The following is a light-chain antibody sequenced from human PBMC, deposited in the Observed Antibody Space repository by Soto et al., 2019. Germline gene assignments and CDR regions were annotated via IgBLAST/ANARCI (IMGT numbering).Light chain of an antibody. CDR1: QGIRHY. V-gene: IGKV1-27*01. CDR2: EAS. J-gene: IGKJ1*01. Sequence: DIQMTQSPSSLSASVGDRVTITCRASQGIRHYLAWYQQKPGKAPKLLIYEASNLQSGVPSRFSGGGSGTEFTLTISSLQPEDVATYYCQNFDSAPQTFGQGTKVEI. CDR3: QNFDSAPQT.